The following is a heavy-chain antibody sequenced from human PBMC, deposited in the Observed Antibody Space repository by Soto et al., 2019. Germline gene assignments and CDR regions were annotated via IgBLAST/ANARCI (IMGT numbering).Heavy chain of an antibody. CDR1: GGSISSGGYY. CDR2: IYYSRST. Sequence: PSETLSLTCTVSGGSISSGGYYWCWIRQHPGKGLEWIGYIYYSRSTYYNPSLKSRVTISVDTSKNQFSLKLSSVTAADTAVYYCARDSRGGFDYWGQGTLVAVSS. D-gene: IGHD2-2*01. J-gene: IGHJ4*02. V-gene: IGHV4-31*03. CDR3: ARDSRGGFDY.